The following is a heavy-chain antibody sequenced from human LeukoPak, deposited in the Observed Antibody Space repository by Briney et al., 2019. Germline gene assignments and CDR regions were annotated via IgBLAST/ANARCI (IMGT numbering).Heavy chain of an antibody. V-gene: IGHV4-4*07. CDR3: ARGVLRYLEWSFDY. CDR2: IYTSGST. D-gene: IGHD3-3*01. J-gene: IGHJ4*02. CDR1: GGSISAYY. Sequence: PSETLSLTCTVSGGSISAYYWSWIRQPAGKGLEWIGRIYTSGSTSYNPSLKGRVTMSVDTSKNQFSLKLSSVTAADTAVYYCARGVLRYLEWSFDYWGQGTLVTVSS.